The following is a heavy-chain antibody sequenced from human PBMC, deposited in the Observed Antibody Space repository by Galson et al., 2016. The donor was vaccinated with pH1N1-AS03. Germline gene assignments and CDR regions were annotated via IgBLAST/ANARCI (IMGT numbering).Heavy chain of an antibody. J-gene: IGHJ4*01. CDR3: VTGGNNFGHEY. D-gene: IGHD5-18*01. V-gene: IGHV3-15*01. Sequence: SLRLSCAGSGFTFNNTWMSWVRQAPGEGLEWVGRIKSKTDGGTTEYAAPVKGRFTISRDDSRDTLHLQMNSLKTEDSALYYCVTGGNNFGHEYWGQGTLVTASS. CDR1: GFTFNNTW. CDR2: IKSKTDGGTT.